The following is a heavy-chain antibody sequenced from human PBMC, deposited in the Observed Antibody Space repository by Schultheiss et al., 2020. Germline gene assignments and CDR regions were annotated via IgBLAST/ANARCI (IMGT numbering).Heavy chain of an antibody. CDR2: INHSGST. CDR1: GGSFSGYY. D-gene: IGHD3-22*01. V-gene: IGHV4-34*01. CDR3: ARGYYYDM. J-gene: IGHJ4*02. Sequence: SATLSLTCAVYGGSFSGYYWSWIRQPPGKGLEWIGEINHSGSTNYNPSLKSRVTISVDTSKNQFSLKLSSVTAEDTAVYYCARGYYYDMWGQGTLVTVSS.